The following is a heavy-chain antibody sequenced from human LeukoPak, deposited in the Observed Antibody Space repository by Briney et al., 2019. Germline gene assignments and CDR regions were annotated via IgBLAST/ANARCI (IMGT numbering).Heavy chain of an antibody. Sequence: GGSLRLSCAASGFTFSTYWMSWVRQAPGKGLEWVANIKQDGSEKNSVDSVKGRFTISRDNAKNSLYLQMNSLRVEDTAVYYCARGDRSEYPRYWGQGTLVTVSS. V-gene: IGHV3-7*01. J-gene: IGHJ4*02. CDR3: ARGDRSEYPRY. CDR1: GFTFSTYW. CDR2: IKQDGSEK. D-gene: IGHD2-2*01.